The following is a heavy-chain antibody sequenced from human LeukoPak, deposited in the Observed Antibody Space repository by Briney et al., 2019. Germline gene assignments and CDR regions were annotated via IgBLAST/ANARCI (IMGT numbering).Heavy chain of an antibody. CDR1: GFTFSSYA. V-gene: IGHV3-23*01. Sequence: GGSLRLSCAASGFTFSSYAMSWVRQAPGKGLEWVSAISGSGDSTYYGDSVKGRFTISRDNTKNTLYLQMNSLRAEDTAVYYCAKTRPLDSSSWSHGDYWGQGTLVTVSS. CDR3: AKTRPLDSSSWSHGDY. CDR2: ISGSGDST. D-gene: IGHD6-13*01. J-gene: IGHJ4*02.